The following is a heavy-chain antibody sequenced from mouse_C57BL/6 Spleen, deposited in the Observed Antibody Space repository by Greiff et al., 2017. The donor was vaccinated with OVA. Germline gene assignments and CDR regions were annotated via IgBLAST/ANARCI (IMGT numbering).Heavy chain of an antibody. J-gene: IGHJ3*01. Sequence: VQLQQPGAELVKPGASVTLSCKASGYTFTSYWLHWVKQRPGRGLEWIGRIGPNGGGTKYNEKFQSKATLTVDKPSSTAYMQLSILTSEDAAVFYCARTGDDCNFWFAYWGQGTLVTVSA. CDR1: GYTFTSYW. V-gene: IGHV1-72*01. CDR2: IGPNGGGT. CDR3: ARTGDDCNFWFAY. D-gene: IGHD2-1*01.